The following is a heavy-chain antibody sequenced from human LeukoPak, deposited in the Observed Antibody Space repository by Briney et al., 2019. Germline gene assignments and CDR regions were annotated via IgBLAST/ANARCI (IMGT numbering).Heavy chain of an antibody. CDR2: IYTSGGT. CDR3: ARVRELLTLDAFDI. J-gene: IGHJ3*02. CDR1: GGSISSYY. Sequence: SETLSLTCTVSGGSISSYYWSWIRQPAGKGLEWIGRIYTSGGTNYNPSLKSRVTMSVDTSKNQFPLKLSSVTAADTAVYYCARVRELLTLDAFDIWGQGTMVTVSS. V-gene: IGHV4-4*07. D-gene: IGHD1-26*01.